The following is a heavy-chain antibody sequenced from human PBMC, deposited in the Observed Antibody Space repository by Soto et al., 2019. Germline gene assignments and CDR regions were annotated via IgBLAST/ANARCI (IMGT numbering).Heavy chain of an antibody. CDR2: IVPIYRTA. CDR3: VRDSGAKLSSS. V-gene: IGHV1-69*01. Sequence: QVQLVQSGAEVKKPGSSVKVSCKASGGTFSSYRINWVRQAPGQGLEWVGGIVPIYRTADYAQKFQGRVTITADESARTSYIELRSLKSQDTAVYYCVRDSGAKLSSSWGQRTLVTVSS. CDR1: GGTFSSYR. J-gene: IGHJ4*02. D-gene: IGHD6-13*01.